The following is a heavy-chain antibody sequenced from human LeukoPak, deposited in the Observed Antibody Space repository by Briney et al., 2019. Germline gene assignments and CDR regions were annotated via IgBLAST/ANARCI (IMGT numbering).Heavy chain of an antibody. CDR3: ARSPGGFGDYGSWFDP. CDR2: NHDSGTT. J-gene: IGHJ5*02. CDR1: GDSMSSYF. V-gene: IGHV4-59*01. D-gene: IGHD4-17*01. Sequence: SETLSLTCTVSGDSMSSYFWSWIRQPPGKGLEWIAYNHDSGTTNYNPSLKSRVTTSIDTSKNQFSLKLNSVTPADTAVYYCARSPGGFGDYGSWFDPWGQGTLVTVSS.